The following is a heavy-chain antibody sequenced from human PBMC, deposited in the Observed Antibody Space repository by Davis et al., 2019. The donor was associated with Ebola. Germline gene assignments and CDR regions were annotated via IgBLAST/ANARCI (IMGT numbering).Heavy chain of an antibody. V-gene: IGHV3-9*01. Sequence: SLKISCAASGFTFSTYWMHWVRQAPGKGLEWVSGISWNSGSIGYADSVKGRFTISRDNAKNSLYLQMNSLRAEDTAVYYCARGERRYYYYYGMDVWGQGTTVTVSS. J-gene: IGHJ6*02. CDR2: ISWNSGSI. D-gene: IGHD1-1*01. CDR1: GFTFSTYW. CDR3: ARGERRYYYYYGMDV.